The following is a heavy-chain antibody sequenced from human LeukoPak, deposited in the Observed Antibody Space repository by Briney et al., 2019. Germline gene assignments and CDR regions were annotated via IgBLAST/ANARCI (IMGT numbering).Heavy chain of an antibody. J-gene: IGHJ2*01. CDR1: GGSISSGSYY. D-gene: IGHD6-13*01. V-gene: IGHV4-30-2*01. CDR2: IYHSGST. Sequence: SETLSLTCTVSGGSISSGSYYWSWIRQPPGKGLEWIGSIYHSGSTYYNPSLKSRVTISVDRSKNQFSLKLSSVTAADTAVYYCARGSSSWYGEDWYFDLWGRGTLVTVSS. CDR3: ARGSSSWYGEDWYFDL.